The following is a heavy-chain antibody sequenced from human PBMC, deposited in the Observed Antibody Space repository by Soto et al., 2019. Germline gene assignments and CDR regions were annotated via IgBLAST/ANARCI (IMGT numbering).Heavy chain of an antibody. CDR2: ISSSSSYI. J-gene: IGHJ4*02. CDR1: GFTFSSYS. V-gene: IGHV3-21*01. Sequence: EVQLVESGGGLVKPGGSLRLSCAASGFTFSSYSMNWVRQAPGKGLEWVSSISSSSSYIYYADSVKGRFTISRDNAKNSLYLQMNSLRAEDTAVYYCARGGGEWELPFDYWGQGTLVTVSS. CDR3: ARGGGEWELPFDY. D-gene: IGHD1-26*01.